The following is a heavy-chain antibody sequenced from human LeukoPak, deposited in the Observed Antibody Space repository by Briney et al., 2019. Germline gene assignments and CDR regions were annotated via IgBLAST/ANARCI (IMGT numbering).Heavy chain of an antibody. J-gene: IGHJ5*02. CDR3: ARDLYYDSSEGWFDP. V-gene: IGHV4-39*07. CDR2: IFYSGST. D-gene: IGHD3-22*01. Sequence: SETLSLTCTVSGGSVSSSNYYWGWIRQPPGKGLEWIGNIFYSGSTNYNPSLKSRVTISVDTSKNQFSLKLSSVTAADTAVYYCARDLYYDSSEGWFDPWGQGTLVTVSS. CDR1: GGSVSSSNYY.